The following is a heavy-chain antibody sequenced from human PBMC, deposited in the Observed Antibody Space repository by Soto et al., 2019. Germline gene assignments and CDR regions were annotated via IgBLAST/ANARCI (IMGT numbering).Heavy chain of an antibody. J-gene: IGHJ6*04. D-gene: IGHD3-16*01. V-gene: IGHV3-21*01. Sequence: EVQLVESGGGLVKPGGSLRLSCAASGFTFSDYTMNWVRQAPGKGLEWVSSSTTSSIYKYYANSVKGPFTTSRDNAKSSLSLQMNRLRVEDTAGCYCARVRRVGIAITQMDVWGEGTTVSVSS. CDR3: ARVRRVGIAITQMDV. CDR2: STTSSIYK. CDR1: GFTFSDYT.